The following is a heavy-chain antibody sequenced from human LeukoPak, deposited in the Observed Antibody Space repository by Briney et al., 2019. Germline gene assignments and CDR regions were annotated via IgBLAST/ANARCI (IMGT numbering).Heavy chain of an antibody. CDR1: GYTFTGYY. D-gene: IGHD2-15*01. J-gene: IGHJ5*02. CDR3: ARGTLVVVAATQNWFDP. Sequence: GASVKVSCKASGYTFTGYYMHWVRQAPGQGLEWMGIINPSGGSTSYAQKFQGRVTMTRDTSTSTVYMELSSLRSEDTAVYYCARGTLVVVAATQNWFDPWGQGTLVTVSS. CDR2: INPSGGST. V-gene: IGHV1-46*01.